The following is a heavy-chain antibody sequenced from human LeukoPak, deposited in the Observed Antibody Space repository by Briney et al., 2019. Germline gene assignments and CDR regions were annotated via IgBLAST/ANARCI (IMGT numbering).Heavy chain of an antibody. J-gene: IGHJ4*02. D-gene: IGHD6-13*01. CDR3: ARGRYSSSWYLGY. Sequence: SETLSLTCTVSGGSINSYYWSWIRQPPGKGLEWIGSIYYSGSTNYNPSLKSRVTISVDTSKNQFSLRLSSVTAADTAVYYCARGRYSSSWYLGYWGQGALVTVSS. CDR2: IYYSGST. V-gene: IGHV4-59*01. CDR1: GGSINSYY.